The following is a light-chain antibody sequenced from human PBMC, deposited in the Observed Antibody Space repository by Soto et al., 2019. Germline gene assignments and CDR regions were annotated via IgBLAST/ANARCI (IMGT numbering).Light chain of an antibody. Sequence: QSALTQPASVSGSPGQSITISCTGTSSDVGGYNFVSWYQQHPDKAPKLIIYDVSDRPSGVSYRFSGSKSGNTASLTISGLQAEDEADYFCASYTSTTLYVFGSGTKLTVL. CDR2: DVS. CDR1: SSDVGGYNF. J-gene: IGLJ1*01. V-gene: IGLV2-14*03. CDR3: ASYTSTTLYV.